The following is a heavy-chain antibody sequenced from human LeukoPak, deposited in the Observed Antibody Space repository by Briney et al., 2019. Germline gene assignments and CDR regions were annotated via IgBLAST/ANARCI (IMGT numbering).Heavy chain of an antibody. Sequence: SETLSLTCTVSGGSISTSNYYWGWIRQPPGKGLEWIGNIFYSGSTYYSPSLRSRVTISVDTSKNQFSLKVTSVTAADTAVYYCARHNQYCSGGSCTAKMDVWGKGTTVTISS. J-gene: IGHJ6*04. V-gene: IGHV4-39*01. CDR3: ARHNQYCSGGSCTAKMDV. CDR2: IFYSGST. D-gene: IGHD2-15*01. CDR1: GGSISTSNYY.